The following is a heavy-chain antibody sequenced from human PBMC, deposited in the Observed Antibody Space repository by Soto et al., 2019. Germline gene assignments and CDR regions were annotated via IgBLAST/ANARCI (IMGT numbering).Heavy chain of an antibody. CDR2: IRSKANSYAT. Sequence: PGGSLRLSCAASGLTFSGSAMRWVRQASGKGLEWVGRIRSKANSYATAYAASVKGRFTISRDDSKNTAYLQMNSLKTEDTAVYYCTRLAARRWGLGYYYYMDVWGKGTTVTVSS. CDR3: TRLAARRWGLGYYYYMDV. V-gene: IGHV3-73*01. CDR1: GLTFSGSA. J-gene: IGHJ6*03. D-gene: IGHD6-6*01.